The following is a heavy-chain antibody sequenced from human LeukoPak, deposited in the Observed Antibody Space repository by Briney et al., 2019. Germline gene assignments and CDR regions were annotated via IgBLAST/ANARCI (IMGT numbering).Heavy chain of an antibody. V-gene: IGHV3-23*01. CDR1: GFTFSSYA. CDR2: ISGSGGAR. D-gene: IGHD5-12*01. CDR3: AKDTTVDFAGSFDY. Sequence: PGGSLRLSCAASGFTFSSYAMNWVRQAPGKGLEWVSAISGSGGARYYADSVKGRFTISRDNSKTTLYLQMNSLRAEDTAVYSCAKDTTVDFAGSFDYWGQGTLVTVSS. J-gene: IGHJ4*02.